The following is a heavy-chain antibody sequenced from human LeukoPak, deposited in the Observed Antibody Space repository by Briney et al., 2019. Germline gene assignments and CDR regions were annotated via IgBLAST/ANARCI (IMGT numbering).Heavy chain of an antibody. CDR2: ILISDGAT. J-gene: IGHJ4*02. CDR3: ATLPYYFDY. Sequence: GSLRLSCAASGFTFSSYAMGWVRQAPGKGLEWVSTILISDGATYYADSVRGRFTISRDFSRNTLYLHMSSLRAEDTAVYYCATLPYYFDYWGQGTLVTVSS. V-gene: IGHV3-23*01. CDR1: GFTFSSYA.